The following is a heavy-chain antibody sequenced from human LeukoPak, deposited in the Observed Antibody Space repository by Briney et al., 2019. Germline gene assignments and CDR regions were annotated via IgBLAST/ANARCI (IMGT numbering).Heavy chain of an antibody. CDR2: ISGSGGST. J-gene: IGHJ4*02. Sequence: GGSLRLSCAASGFTFSSYAMSWVRQAPGKGLEWVSAISGSGGSTYYADSVKGRFTISRDNSKNTLYLQMNSLRAEDTAVYYCAKAVGYYDSSGYRYGGQGTLVTVSA. CDR3: AKAVGYYDSSGYRY. V-gene: IGHV3-23*01. CDR1: GFTFSSYA. D-gene: IGHD3-22*01.